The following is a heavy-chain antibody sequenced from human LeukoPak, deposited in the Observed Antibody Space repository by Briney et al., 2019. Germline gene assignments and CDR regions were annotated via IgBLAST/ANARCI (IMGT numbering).Heavy chain of an antibody. D-gene: IGHD1-26*01. Sequence: PGGSLRLSCAASGVTFSRYWMNWVRQTPGKGLEWVANINQDGGEKYYVDSVKGRFTISRDNAKNSLYLQMNSLRAEDTALYYCARGPLGENSGINDYWGQGTLVTVSS. V-gene: IGHV3-7*05. CDR2: INQDGGEK. J-gene: IGHJ4*02. CDR3: ARGPLGENSGINDY. CDR1: GVTFSRYW.